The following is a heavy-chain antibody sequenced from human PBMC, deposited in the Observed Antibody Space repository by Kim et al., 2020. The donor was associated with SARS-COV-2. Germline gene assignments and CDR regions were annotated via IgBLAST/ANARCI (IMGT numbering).Heavy chain of an antibody. V-gene: IGHV4-30-4*01. CDR2: IYYSGST. Sequence: SETLSLTCTVSGGSISSGDYYWSWIRQPPGKGLEWIGYIYYSGSTYYNPSLKSRVTISVDTSKNQFSLKLSSVTAADTAVYYCARDPTPTDAFDIWGQGTMVTVSS. CDR1: GGSISSGDYY. CDR3: ARDPTPTDAFDI. J-gene: IGHJ3*02.